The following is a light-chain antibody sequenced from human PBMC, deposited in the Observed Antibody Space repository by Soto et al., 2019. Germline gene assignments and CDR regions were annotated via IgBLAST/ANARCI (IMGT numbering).Light chain of an antibody. V-gene: IGKV1-8*01. CDR1: QSISNY. Sequence: AIRMTQSPSSFSASTGDRVTITCRAGQSISNYLNWYQQKPGKAPKLLMYDASSLESGVPSRFSGSGSGTEFTLTISSLQPDDFATYYCQQYGTYLWTFGQGTKVDIK. CDR3: QQYGTYLWT. CDR2: DAS. J-gene: IGKJ1*01.